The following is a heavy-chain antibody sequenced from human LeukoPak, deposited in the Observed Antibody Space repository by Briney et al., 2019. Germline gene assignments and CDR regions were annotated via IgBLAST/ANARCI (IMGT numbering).Heavy chain of an antibody. V-gene: IGHV1-69*10. Sequence: SVKVSCKASGGTFGSYAISWGRQAPGQGLEWVGRIIPIFCIANYAQKFQGRVTITADKSTSTAYMELSSLRSEDTAVYYCARDWEIVPAAIHESDYYYYGMDVWGQGTTVTVSS. CDR3: ARDWEIVPAAIHESDYYYYGMDV. CDR1: GGTFGSYA. J-gene: IGHJ6*02. D-gene: IGHD2-2*02. CDR2: IIPIFCIA.